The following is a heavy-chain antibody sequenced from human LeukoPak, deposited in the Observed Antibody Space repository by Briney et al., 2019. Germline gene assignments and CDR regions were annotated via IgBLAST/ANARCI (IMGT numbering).Heavy chain of an antibody. V-gene: IGHV4-30-4*01. J-gene: IGHJ4*02. CDR3: ARHQWELLPFDY. D-gene: IGHD1-26*01. Sequence: PSQTLSLTCTVSGDSISSDHYHWSWVRQSPGKGLEWIGYIHHGGTTYYTPSLKSRLSISIDTSRKQFSLKLNSVTAADTAVYYCARHQWELLPFDYWGQGTLVTVSS. CDR1: GDSISSDHYH. CDR2: IHHGGTT.